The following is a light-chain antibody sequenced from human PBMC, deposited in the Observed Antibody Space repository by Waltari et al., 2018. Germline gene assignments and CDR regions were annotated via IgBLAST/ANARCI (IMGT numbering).Light chain of an antibody. V-gene: IGKV1-17*03. CDR2: AAS. CDR1: QAISNY. CDR3: LQHNSDPQT. Sequence: DIQITQSPSAMSASVGDTVTITGRASQAISNYLAWFQQKPGQAPKRLIDAASNLQPGVPSRFSGSGSGTEFTLTISSMQPEDFATYYCLQHNSDPQTFGQGTKLEIK. J-gene: IGKJ2*01.